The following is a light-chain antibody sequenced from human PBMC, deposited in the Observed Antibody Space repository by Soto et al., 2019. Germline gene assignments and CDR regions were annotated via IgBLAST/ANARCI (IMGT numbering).Light chain of an antibody. CDR2: DVS. J-gene: IGKJ5*01. Sequence: AIQLTQSPSSLSASVGDRVTITCRASQDIRGALAWYQQKPGKPPKLLIFDVSSLQSGVPSRFSGSGSGTDCPLTISRLQTEDFATYYCQQFNTYPITFGQGTRLQIK. V-gene: IGKV1-13*02. CDR3: QQFNTYPIT. CDR1: QDIRGA.